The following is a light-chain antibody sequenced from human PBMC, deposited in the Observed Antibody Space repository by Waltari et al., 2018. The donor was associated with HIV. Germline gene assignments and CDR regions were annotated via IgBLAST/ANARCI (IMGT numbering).Light chain of an antibody. V-gene: IGLV2-14*03. J-gene: IGLJ2*01. Sequence: QSALTQPASVSGSPGQSITISCTGTSSDVGAYNYVSWYQQHPGKAPKLMFEEVSNRPSGVSNRFSGSKSGNTASLTISGLQADDEAVYYCSSYTSSSSVFGGGTKLTVL. CDR2: EVS. CDR3: SSYTSSSSV. CDR1: SSDVGAYNY.